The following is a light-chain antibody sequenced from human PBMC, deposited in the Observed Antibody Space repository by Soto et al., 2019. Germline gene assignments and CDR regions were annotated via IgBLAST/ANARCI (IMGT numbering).Light chain of an antibody. CDR2: ATS. CDR3: QQPGISPVT. V-gene: IGKV1-5*01. CDR1: QDISPW. J-gene: IGKJ5*01. Sequence: QMTLSPPTFPATAEGRVTISCRASQDISPWLDWYQQKPGKAPKRLIYATSSLQSGVPSRFSGSGSGTDFTLTMISLQPEDFAVYYCQQPGISPVTFAQGARLENK.